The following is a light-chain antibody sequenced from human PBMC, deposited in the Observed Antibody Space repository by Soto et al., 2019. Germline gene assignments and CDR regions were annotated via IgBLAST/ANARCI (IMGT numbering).Light chain of an antibody. Sequence: EIVLTQSPGTLSLSPGERATLSCRASQSVSSSYLAWYQQKPGQAPRLLIYGASSRATGIPDRFSGSGSGKDFNITINRPEPEDSAVYYCQQYGSSPQTFGQGTKVEIK. V-gene: IGKV3-20*01. CDR1: QSVSSSY. J-gene: IGKJ1*01. CDR2: GAS. CDR3: QQYGSSPQT.